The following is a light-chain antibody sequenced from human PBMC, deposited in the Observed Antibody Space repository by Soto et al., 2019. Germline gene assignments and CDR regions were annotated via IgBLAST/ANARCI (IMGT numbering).Light chain of an antibody. CDR3: TSYTSSGTYI. Sequence: QSVLAQPASVSGSPGQSITISCTGTSSDVGGYNYVSWYQQHPGKAPKLIFYDVSNRPSGVSNRFSGSKSGNTASLTISGLQLEDQPDFSCTSYTSSGTYIFGPGTKVTVL. V-gene: IGLV2-14*03. CDR2: DVS. CDR1: SSDVGGYNY. J-gene: IGLJ1*01.